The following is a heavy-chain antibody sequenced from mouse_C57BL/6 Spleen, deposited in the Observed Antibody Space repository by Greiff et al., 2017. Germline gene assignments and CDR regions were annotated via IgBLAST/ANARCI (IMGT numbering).Heavy chain of an antibody. CDR3: ARAEDYYGSSWFAY. J-gene: IGHJ3*01. CDR1: GYTFTSYW. Sequence: QVQLQQSGAELAKPGASVKLSCKASGYTFTSYWMHWVKQRPGQGLEWIGYINLSSGYTKYNQKFKDKDTLTADKSSSTAYMQLSSLTYEDSAVYYCARAEDYYGSSWFAYWGQGTLVTVSA. CDR2: INLSSGYT. D-gene: IGHD1-1*01. V-gene: IGHV1-7*01.